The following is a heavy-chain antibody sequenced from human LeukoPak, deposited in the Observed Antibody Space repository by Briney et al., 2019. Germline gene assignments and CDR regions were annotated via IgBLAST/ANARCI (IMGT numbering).Heavy chain of an antibody. J-gene: IGHJ6*03. CDR1: DDSITMYY. Sequence: PSETLSLTCSVSDDSITMYYWTWIRQPPGKGLEWIGYVDHTGITNFSPSLNGRVSISRDTTKNLFSLRVRSVTAADTAVYFCERGRVSSSTWHSTYYNYFYMDVWGKGTTVTVSS. CDR3: ERGRVSSSTWHSTYYNYFYMDV. D-gene: IGHD5-12*01. CDR2: VDHTGIT. V-gene: IGHV4-59*01.